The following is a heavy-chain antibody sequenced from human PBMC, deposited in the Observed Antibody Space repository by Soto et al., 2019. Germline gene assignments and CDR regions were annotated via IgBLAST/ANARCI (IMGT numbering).Heavy chain of an antibody. J-gene: IGHJ4*02. Sequence: QVQLQQWGAGLLKPSETLSLTCAVDGGAFSGFYWSWVRKTPAKGLEWIGEINHIGLTYYNPSLKSRVTISAHTSNNEFSLTLSFATAADTVVYYCTTSYAITWYAPHYWGPGTLVSVPS. D-gene: IGHD3-16*01. CDR1: GGAFSGFY. CDR2: INHIGLT. V-gene: IGHV4-34*01. CDR3: TTSYAITWYAPHY.